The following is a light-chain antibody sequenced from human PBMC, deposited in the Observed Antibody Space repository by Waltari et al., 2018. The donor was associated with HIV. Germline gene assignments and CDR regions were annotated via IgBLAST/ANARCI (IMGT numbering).Light chain of an antibody. V-gene: IGLV1-51*02. CDR1: SSNIGKSS. CDR3: ETWDSSLSAGV. CDR2: ENT. Sequence: QSVLTQPPSVSAAPGQRVTISCSGSSSNIGKSSVSWYQQVPRTAPKLLIYENTKRPSGIPDRFSGSKSGTSATLGITGLQTGDEADYYCETWDSSLSAGVFGGGTKVTVL. J-gene: IGLJ2*01.